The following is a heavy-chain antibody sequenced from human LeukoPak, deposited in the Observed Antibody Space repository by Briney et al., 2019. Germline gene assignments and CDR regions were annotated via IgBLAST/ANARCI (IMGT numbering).Heavy chain of an antibody. J-gene: IGHJ6*03. V-gene: IGHV3-30*02. CDR1: GFTFSSFG. CDR3: AKGGVIVATVRLRDYMDV. CDR2: IRYDGSNK. D-gene: IGHD5-12*01. Sequence: GGSLRLSCAASGFTFSSFGMHWVRQTPGKGLHWVAFIRYDGSNKYYADSVKGRFTISRDNAKNSLYLQMNSLRAEDTALYYCAKGGVIVATVRLRDYMDVWGKGTTVTISS.